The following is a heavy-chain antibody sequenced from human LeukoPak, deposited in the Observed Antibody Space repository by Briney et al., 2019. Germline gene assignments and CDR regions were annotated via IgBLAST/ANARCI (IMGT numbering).Heavy chain of an antibody. CDR2: ISGSSSYI. CDR1: GFTFSSYS. D-gene: IGHD3-3*01. J-gene: IGHJ4*02. Sequence: PGGSLRLSCAASGFTFSSYSMNWVRQAPGKGLEWVSSISGSSSYIYYADSVKGRFTISRDNAKNSLYVQMNSLRAEDTAMYYCARGSYDDYWGQGTLVTVSS. V-gene: IGHV3-21*01. CDR3: ARGSYDDY.